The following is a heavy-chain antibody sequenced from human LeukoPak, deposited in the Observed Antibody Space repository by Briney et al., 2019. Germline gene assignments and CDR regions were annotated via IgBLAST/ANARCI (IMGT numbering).Heavy chain of an antibody. V-gene: IGHV3-73*01. J-gene: IGHJ4*02. CDR2: ITTKPSNYAT. D-gene: IGHD6-19*01. CDR3: TTYRSGHY. CDR1: GFIFSGSD. Sequence: GGSLRLSCAASGFIFSGSDIHWVRQASGKGLEWVGRITTKPSNYATAYAASVKGRFTISRDDTENTAYLQMSSLKTEDTAVYFCTTYRSGHYWGQGTLVTVSS.